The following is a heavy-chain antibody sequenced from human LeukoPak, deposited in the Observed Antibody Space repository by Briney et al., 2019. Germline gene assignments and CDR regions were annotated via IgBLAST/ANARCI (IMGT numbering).Heavy chain of an antibody. CDR1: GDSINTNNYF. Sequence: KTWETLSLTCTVSGDSINTNNYFWGWIRQSTGKGLEWIGNIYYIGTSDYNPSLRSRVTISIDTSKNQFSLNLRSVTAADTAFYYCARHRSGSYIRYFDFWGQGALVTVSS. CDR3: ARHRSGSYIRYFDF. V-gene: IGHV4-39*01. J-gene: IGHJ4*02. CDR2: IYYIGTS. D-gene: IGHD1-26*01.